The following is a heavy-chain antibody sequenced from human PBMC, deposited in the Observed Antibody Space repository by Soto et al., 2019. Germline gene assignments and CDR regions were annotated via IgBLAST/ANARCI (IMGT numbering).Heavy chain of an antibody. J-gene: IGHJ6*01. V-gene: IGHV1-18*01. CDR3: AREGYYFASGKGYGMEV. D-gene: IGHD3-10*01. CDR1: GYTFTSYG. Sequence: QVQLVQSGAEVKKPGASVKVSCKASGYTFTSYGISWVRQAPGQGLEWMGWISAYNGNTNYAQRLLGRVAMTTDTSMSAAYVELRSLRSDDTAVYYWAREGYYFASGKGYGMEVWGQGTRLTVSS. CDR2: ISAYNGNT.